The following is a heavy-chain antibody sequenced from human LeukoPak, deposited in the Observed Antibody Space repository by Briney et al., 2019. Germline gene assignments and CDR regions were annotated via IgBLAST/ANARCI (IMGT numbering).Heavy chain of an antibody. J-gene: IGHJ6*02. D-gene: IGHD6-6*01. Sequence: SETLSLTCTVSGGSISSYYWSWIRQPPGKGLEWIGYIYYSGSTNYNPSLKSRVTISVDTSKNQFSLKLSSVTAADTAAYYCARDAVPYGMDVWGQGTTVTVSS. CDR2: IYYSGST. CDR1: GGSISSYY. CDR3: ARDAVPYGMDV. V-gene: IGHV4-59*01.